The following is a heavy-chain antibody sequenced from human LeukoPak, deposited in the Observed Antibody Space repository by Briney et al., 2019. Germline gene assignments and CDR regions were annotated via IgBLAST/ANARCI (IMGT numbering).Heavy chain of an antibody. Sequence: SETLFLTCTVSGGSISSYYWSWIRQPPGKGLEWIGYIYCSGSTNYNPSLKSRVTISVDTSKNQFSLKLSSVTAADTAVYYCARDNSSGWFDYWGQGTLVTVSS. CDR3: ARDNSSGWFDY. V-gene: IGHV4-59*01. CDR2: IYCSGST. CDR1: GGSISSYY. D-gene: IGHD6-19*01. J-gene: IGHJ4*02.